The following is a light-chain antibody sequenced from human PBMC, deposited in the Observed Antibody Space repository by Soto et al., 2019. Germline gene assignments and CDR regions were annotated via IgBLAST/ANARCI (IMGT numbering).Light chain of an antibody. Sequence: DIPLTPSPCILSAPVGDRVTPTCRASQDVSDFLAWYQHAPGKAPNLLIYGGYTLQSGVPSRFSGSGSGTEFSLTISSLQPEDFATYYCQQRNSYPITFGQGTRLEIK. CDR2: GGY. J-gene: IGKJ5*01. CDR3: QQRNSYPIT. V-gene: IGKV1-9*01. CDR1: QDVSDF.